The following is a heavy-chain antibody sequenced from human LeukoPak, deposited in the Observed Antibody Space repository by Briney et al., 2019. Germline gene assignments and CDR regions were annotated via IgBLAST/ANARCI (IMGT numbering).Heavy chain of an antibody. D-gene: IGHD2-15*01. CDR3: EKNMVAPPPLRYYGMDV. J-gene: IGHJ6*02. CDR2: ISGDGGST. V-gene: IGHV3-43*02. Sequence: HPGGSLRLSCAASGFTFDDYAMHWVRQAPGKGLEWVSLISGDGGSTYYADSVKGRFTISRDNSKNSLYLQMNSLRTEDTAFYYFEKNMVAPPPLRYYGMDVWGQGTTVTVSS. CDR1: GFTFDDYA.